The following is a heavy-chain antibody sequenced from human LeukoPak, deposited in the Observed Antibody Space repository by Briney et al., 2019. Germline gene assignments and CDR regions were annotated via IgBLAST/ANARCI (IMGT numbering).Heavy chain of an antibody. J-gene: IGHJ6*03. V-gene: IGHV3-20*04. CDR2: INWNGGST. CDR1: GFTFDDYG. CDR3: ARAWGGSTHYYYYYYMDV. Sequence: PGGSLRLSCAASGFTFDDYGMSWVRQAPGKGLEWVSGINWNGGSTGYADSVKGRFTISRDNAKNSLYLQMNSLRAEDTAVYYCARAWGGSTHYYYYYYMDVWGKGTTVTVSS. D-gene: IGHD3-3*01.